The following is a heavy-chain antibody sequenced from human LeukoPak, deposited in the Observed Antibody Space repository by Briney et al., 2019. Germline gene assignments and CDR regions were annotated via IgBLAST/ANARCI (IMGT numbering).Heavy chain of an antibody. CDR3: ARGGGVVPAAKTFDY. V-gene: IGHV4-4*07. CDR2: IYTSGST. CDR1: GGSISSYY. Sequence: SETLSLTCTVSGGSISSYYWSWIRQPAGKGLEWIGRIYTSGSTNYNPSLKSRVTMSVDTSKNQFSLKLSSVTAADTAVYYCARGGGVVPAAKTFDYWGQGTLVTVSS. J-gene: IGHJ4*02. D-gene: IGHD2-2*01.